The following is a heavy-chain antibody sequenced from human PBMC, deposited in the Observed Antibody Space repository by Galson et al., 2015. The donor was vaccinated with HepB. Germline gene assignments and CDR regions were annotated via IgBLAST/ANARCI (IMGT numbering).Heavy chain of an antibody. V-gene: IGHV3-30*18. D-gene: IGHD3-3*01. J-gene: IGHJ4*02. CDR3: AKDARYYDFWSGYPIY. Sequence: SLRLSCAASGFTFSNYGMHWVRQAPGKGLEWVAVISSDGSNEYYADSVKGRFTISRDNSKNTLYLQMNSLRAEDTAVYYCAKDARYYDFWSGYPIYWGQGTLVTVSS. CDR1: GFTFSNYG. CDR2: ISSDGSNE.